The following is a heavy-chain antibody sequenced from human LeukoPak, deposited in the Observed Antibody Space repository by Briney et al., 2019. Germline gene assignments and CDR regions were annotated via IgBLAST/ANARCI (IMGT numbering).Heavy chain of an antibody. J-gene: IGHJ4*02. D-gene: IGHD3-22*01. CDR3: AKGDYYDSSGYYGTDY. V-gene: IGHV3-48*03. Sequence: GGSLRLSCAASGFTFSSYEMNWVRQAPGKGLEWVSYISSSGSTIYYADSVKGRFTISRDNAKNSLYLQMNSLRAEDTAVYYCAKGDYYDSSGYYGTDYWGQGTLVTVSS. CDR1: GFTFSSYE. CDR2: ISSSGSTI.